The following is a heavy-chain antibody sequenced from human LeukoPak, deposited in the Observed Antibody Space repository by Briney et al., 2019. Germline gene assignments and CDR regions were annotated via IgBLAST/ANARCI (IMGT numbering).Heavy chain of an antibody. Sequence: PGGSLRLSCAASGFTFSSYWMHWVRQAPGKGLVRVSRINSDGSSTSYADSVKGRFTISRDNAKNTLYLQMNSLRAEDTAVYYCARSLRLGELSYHDYWGQGTLVTVSS. CDR3: ARSLRLGELSYHDY. CDR1: GFTFSSYW. J-gene: IGHJ4*02. CDR2: INSDGSST. D-gene: IGHD3-16*02. V-gene: IGHV3-74*01.